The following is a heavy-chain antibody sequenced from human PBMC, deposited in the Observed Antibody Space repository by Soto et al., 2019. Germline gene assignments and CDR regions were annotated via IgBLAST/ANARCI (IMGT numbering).Heavy chain of an antibody. CDR3: ARDSKTYYDFWSGYYPALYYYRVDV. D-gene: IGHD3-3*01. J-gene: IGHJ6*02. V-gene: IGHV3-23*01. CDR2: ISDSGGST. Sequence: GGSLRLSWVVSGSTFVSDDMSWVRQAPWRGLEWVSGISDSGGSTYYADSVKGRFTISRDNAKNTLYLQMKSLRVEDTALYYCARDSKTYYDFWSGYYPALYYYRVDVWGQGTTVTVSS. CDR1: GSTFVSDD.